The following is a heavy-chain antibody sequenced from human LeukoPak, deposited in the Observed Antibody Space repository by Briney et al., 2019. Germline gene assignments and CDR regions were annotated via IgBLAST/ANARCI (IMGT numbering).Heavy chain of an antibody. V-gene: IGHV3-30-3*01. D-gene: IGHD3-10*01. CDR3: ARDQGGRSMVRGLGYYYSMDV. CDR1: GFTFSSYA. Sequence: GRSLRLSCAASGFTFSSYAMHWVRQAPGKGLEWVAVISYDGSNKYYADSVKGRFTISRDNAKNSLYLQMNSLRAEDTAVYYCARDQGGRSMVRGLGYYYSMDVWGQGTTVTVSS. J-gene: IGHJ6*02. CDR2: ISYDGSNK.